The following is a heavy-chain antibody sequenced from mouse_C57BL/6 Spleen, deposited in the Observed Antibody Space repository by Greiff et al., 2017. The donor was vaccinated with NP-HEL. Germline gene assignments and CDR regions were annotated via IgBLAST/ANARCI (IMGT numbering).Heavy chain of an antibody. CDR1: GYTFTSYW. CDR3: AMGPDWYFDV. Sequence: QVQLQQPGAELVKPGASVKLSCKASGYTFTSYWMHWVKQRPGRGLEWIGRIDPYSGGTKYNQKFKSKATLTVDKPSSTAYMQLSSLTSEDSAVYCCAMGPDWYFDVWGTGTTVTVSS. CDR2: IDPYSGGT. V-gene: IGHV1-72*01. J-gene: IGHJ1*03.